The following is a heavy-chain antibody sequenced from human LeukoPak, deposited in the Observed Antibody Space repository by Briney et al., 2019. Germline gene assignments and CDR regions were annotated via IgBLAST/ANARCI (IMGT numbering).Heavy chain of an antibody. CDR1: GGTISSGGYY. D-gene: IGHD3-22*01. Sequence: SETLSLTCTVSGGTISSGGYYWSWIRQHPGKGLEWIRYIYYSGSTYYNPSLKSRVTISVDTSKNQFSLKLSSVTAADTAVYYCARDHYSDSSGYPGAFDIWGQGTMVTVSS. J-gene: IGHJ3*02. CDR2: IYYSGST. V-gene: IGHV4-31*03. CDR3: ARDHYSDSSGYPGAFDI.